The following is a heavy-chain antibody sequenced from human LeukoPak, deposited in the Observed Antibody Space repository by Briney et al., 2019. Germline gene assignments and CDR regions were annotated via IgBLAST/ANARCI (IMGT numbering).Heavy chain of an antibody. CDR1: GFTFSDHY. CDR3: ARKKDDYFDY. V-gene: IGHV3-11*03. Sequence: GGFLRLSCTVSGFTFSDHYMSWMRQAPGKGLEWVSYISGSSTYSAYADSVKGRFTISRDNAKNSLYLQMNSLRAEDTAVYYCARKKDDYFDYWGQGTLVTVSS. CDR2: ISGSSTYS. J-gene: IGHJ4*02.